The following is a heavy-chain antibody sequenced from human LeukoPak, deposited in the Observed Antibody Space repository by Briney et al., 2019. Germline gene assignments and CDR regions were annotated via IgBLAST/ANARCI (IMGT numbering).Heavy chain of an antibody. V-gene: IGHV4-59*08. CDR3: ARGFYGDLYYYGMDV. CDR2: IYYSGST. Sequence: PSETLSLTCTVSGGSISSYYWSWIRQPPGKGLEWIGYIYYSGSTNYNPSLKSRVTISVDTSKNQFSLKLSSVTAADTAVYYCARGFYGDLYYYGMDVWGQGTTVTVSS. D-gene: IGHD4-17*01. J-gene: IGHJ6*02. CDR1: GGSISSYY.